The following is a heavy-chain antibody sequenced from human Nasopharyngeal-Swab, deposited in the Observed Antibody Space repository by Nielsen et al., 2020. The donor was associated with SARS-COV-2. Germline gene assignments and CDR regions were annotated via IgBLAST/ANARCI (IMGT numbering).Heavy chain of an antibody. CDR1: GFTFSSYA. CDR2: ISGSGGST. CDR3: ASRGEYYDFWSPHPGGYGMDV. Sequence: GESLKISCAASGFTFSSYAMSWVRQAPGKGLEWVSAISGSGGSTYYADSVKGRFTISRDNSKNTLYLQMSSLRSEDTAVYYCASRGEYYDFWSPHPGGYGMDVWGQGTTVTVSS. D-gene: IGHD3-3*01. V-gene: IGHV3-23*01. J-gene: IGHJ6*02.